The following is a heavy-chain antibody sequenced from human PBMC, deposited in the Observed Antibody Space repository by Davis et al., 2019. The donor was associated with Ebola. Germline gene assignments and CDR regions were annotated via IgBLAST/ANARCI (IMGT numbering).Heavy chain of an antibody. J-gene: IGHJ2*01. CDR1: GGSISSGGYY. CDR2: IYYSGST. CDR3: ARDFPTVLLWFGEESDWYFDL. Sequence: PSETLSLTCTVSGGSISSGGYYWSWIRQHPGKGLEWIGYIYYSGSTYYNPSLKSRVTISVDTSKNQFSLKLSSVTAADTAVYYCARDFPTVLLWFGEESDWYFDLWGRGTLVTVSS. V-gene: IGHV4-31*03. D-gene: IGHD3-10*01.